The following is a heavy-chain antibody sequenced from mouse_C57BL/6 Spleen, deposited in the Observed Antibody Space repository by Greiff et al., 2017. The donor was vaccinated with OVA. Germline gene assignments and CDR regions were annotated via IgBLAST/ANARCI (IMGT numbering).Heavy chain of an antibody. D-gene: IGHD1-1*01. J-gene: IGHJ4*01. CDR3: ARGYYGSGYAMDY. CDR1: GFTFSDYG. V-gene: IGHV5-17*01. CDR2: ISSGSSTI. Sequence: DVQLVESGGGLVKPGGSLKLSCAASGFTFSDYGMHWVRQAPEKGLEWVAYISSGSSTIYYADTVKGRFTISRDNAKNTLFLQMTSLRSEDTAMYYCARGYYGSGYAMDYWGQGTSVTVSS.